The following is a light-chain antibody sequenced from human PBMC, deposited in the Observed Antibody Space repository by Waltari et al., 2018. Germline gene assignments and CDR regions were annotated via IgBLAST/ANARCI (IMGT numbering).Light chain of an antibody. V-gene: IGKV1-39*01. Sequence: DIQMTQSPSSLSASVGDRVTITCRASPSISSYLNWSQQKPGKAPKLLIYAASSLQSGVPSRFSGSGSGTDFTLTISSLQPEDFATYYCQQSYSTPWTFGQGTKVEIK. CDR1: PSISSY. J-gene: IGKJ1*01. CDR3: QQSYSTPWT. CDR2: AAS.